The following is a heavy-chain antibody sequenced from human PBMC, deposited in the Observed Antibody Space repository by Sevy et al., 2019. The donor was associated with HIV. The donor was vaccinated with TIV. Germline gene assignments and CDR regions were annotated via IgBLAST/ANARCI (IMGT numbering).Heavy chain of an antibody. CDR2: IYTSGST. CDR1: GGSISSYY. Sequence: SETLSLTCTVSGGSISSYYWSWIRQPAGKGLEWIGRIYTSGSTNYNPSLKSRVTMSVDTSKNQFSLKLSSVTAAATAVYYCARVGYCSSTSCPTGHYYYGMDVWGQGTTVTVSS. D-gene: IGHD2-2*01. J-gene: IGHJ6*02. CDR3: ARVGYCSSTSCPTGHYYYGMDV. V-gene: IGHV4-4*07.